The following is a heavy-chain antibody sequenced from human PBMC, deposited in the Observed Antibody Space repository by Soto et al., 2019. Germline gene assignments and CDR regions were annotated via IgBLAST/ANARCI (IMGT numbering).Heavy chain of an antibody. V-gene: IGHV1-69*01. Sequence: QVQLVQSGAEVKKPGSSVKVSCKASGGTLSHYGISWVRQAPGQGLEWMGGTIPIIGTADLAQKFQGRLTITTDESTNTAYMELSSLIPEDTGVYYFAGGDSVETGDHWGQGTLVTVSS. CDR1: GGTLSHYG. J-gene: IGHJ4*02. CDR3: AGGDSVETGDH. CDR2: TIPIIGTA. D-gene: IGHD5-18*01.